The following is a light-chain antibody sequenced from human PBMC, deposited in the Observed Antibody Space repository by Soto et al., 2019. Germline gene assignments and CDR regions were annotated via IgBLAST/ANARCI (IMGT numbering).Light chain of an antibody. J-gene: IGKJ5*01. Sequence: EIVLTQSPGTLSLSPGERATLSCRASQSVSSSYLAWYQQKPGQAPRLLIYGASTRATGTPARFSGSGSGTDFTLTISSLQPEDFATYYCQQLNSYPITFGQGTRLEIK. CDR1: QSVSSSY. V-gene: IGKV3D-7*01. CDR3: QQLNSYPIT. CDR2: GAS.